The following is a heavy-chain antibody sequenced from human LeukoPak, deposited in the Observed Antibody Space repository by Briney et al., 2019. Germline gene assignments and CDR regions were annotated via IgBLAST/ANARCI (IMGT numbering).Heavy chain of an antibody. CDR3: ARDRARGESSGLLDY. J-gene: IGHJ4*02. CDR2: INPSGGSR. V-gene: IGHV1-46*01. D-gene: IGHD6-19*01. CDR1: GGTFSSYA. Sequence: ASVTVSCKASGGTFSSYAISWVRQAPGQGLEWMGIINPSGGSRSYAQKFQGRVTMTRDTSTSTVYMELSSLRSEDTAVYYCARDRARGESSGLLDYWGQGTLVTVSS.